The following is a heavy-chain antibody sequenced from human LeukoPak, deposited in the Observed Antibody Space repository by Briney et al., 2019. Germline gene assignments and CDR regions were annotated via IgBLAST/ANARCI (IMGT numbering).Heavy chain of an antibody. CDR3: ARDKGYSGSYSVFDY. D-gene: IGHD1-26*01. Sequence: SVKVSCKASGGTFSSYAISWVRQAPGQGLEWMGGIIPIFGTANYAQKFQGRVTITADKSTSTAYMELSSLRSEDTAVYYCARDKGYSGSYSVFDYWGQGTLVTVSS. CDR2: IIPIFGTA. J-gene: IGHJ4*02. CDR1: GGTFSSYA. V-gene: IGHV1-69*06.